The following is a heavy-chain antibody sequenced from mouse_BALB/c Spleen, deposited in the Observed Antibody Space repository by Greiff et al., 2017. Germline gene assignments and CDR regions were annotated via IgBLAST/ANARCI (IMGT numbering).Heavy chain of an antibody. CDR1: GFTFSSYT. V-gene: IGHV5-12-2*01. CDR3: ARHNGYYSFDY. D-gene: IGHD2-3*01. Sequence: EVKVVESGGGLVQPGGSLKLSCAASGFTFSSYTMSWVRQTPEKRLEWVAYISNGGGSTYYPDTVKGRFTISRDNDKNTLYLQMSSLKSEDTAMYYCARHNGYYSFDYWGQGTTLTVSS. CDR2: ISNGGGST. J-gene: IGHJ2*01.